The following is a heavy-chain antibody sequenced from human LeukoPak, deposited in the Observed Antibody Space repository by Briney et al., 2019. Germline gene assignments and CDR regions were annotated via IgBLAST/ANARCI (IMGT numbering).Heavy chain of an antibody. CDR2: IYYSGST. CDR3: TRGSIAYYYMDV. Sequence: PSETLSLTCTVSGGSISSYYWSWLRQPPGKGLEWIGNIYYSGSTNYNPSLKSRVTISVDTSKNQFSLKLSSVTAADTAVYYCTRGSIAYYYMDVWGKGTTVTISS. J-gene: IGHJ6*03. V-gene: IGHV4-59*01. CDR1: GGSISSYY. D-gene: IGHD3-22*01.